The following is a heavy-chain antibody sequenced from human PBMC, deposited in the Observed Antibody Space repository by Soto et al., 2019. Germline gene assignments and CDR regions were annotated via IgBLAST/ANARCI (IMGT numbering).Heavy chain of an antibody. CDR1: GGTFSSYT. J-gene: IGHJ4*02. Sequence: QVQLVQSGAEVTKPGSSVKVSCKASGGTFSSYTISWVRQAPGQGLEWMGRIIPILGIANYAQKFQGRVTITADKSTSTAYMELSSLRSEDTAVYYCARSSDGPYYFDYWGQGTLVTVSS. CDR3: ARSSDGPYYFDY. D-gene: IGHD2-8*01. CDR2: IIPILGIA. V-gene: IGHV1-69*02.